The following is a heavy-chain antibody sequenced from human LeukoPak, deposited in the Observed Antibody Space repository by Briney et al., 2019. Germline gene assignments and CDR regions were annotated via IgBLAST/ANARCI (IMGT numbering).Heavy chain of an antibody. Sequence: QPGGSLRLSCAPSGFTFSSYAMSWVRQAPGKGLEWVSLISGSGGRTHYADSVKGRLTISRDNSKNTLYLQMNSLRAEDTAVYYCAIDYDSSGSYFDYWGQGTLVTVSS. V-gene: IGHV3-23*01. CDR3: AIDYDSSGSYFDY. J-gene: IGHJ4*02. CDR2: ISGSGGRT. D-gene: IGHD3-22*01. CDR1: GFTFSSYA.